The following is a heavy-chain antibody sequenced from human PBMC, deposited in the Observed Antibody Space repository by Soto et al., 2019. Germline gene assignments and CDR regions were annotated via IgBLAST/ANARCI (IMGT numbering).Heavy chain of an antibody. CDR1: GGSISSYY. CDR2: IYYSGST. Sequence: SETLSLTCTVSGGSISSYYWSWIRQPPGKGLEWIGYIYYSGSTDYNPSLKSRVTISVDTSKNQFSLKLSSVTAADTAVYYCARSANGDYPYYFDYWGQGTLVTVSS. CDR3: ARSANGDYPYYFDY. D-gene: IGHD4-17*01. J-gene: IGHJ4*02. V-gene: IGHV4-59*01.